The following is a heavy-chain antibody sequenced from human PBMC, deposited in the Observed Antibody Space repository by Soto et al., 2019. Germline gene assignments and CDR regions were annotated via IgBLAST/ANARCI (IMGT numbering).Heavy chain of an antibody. J-gene: IGHJ4*02. CDR3: AKYNPVDSGFGSSFDY. CDR2: IYHSGNT. V-gene: IGHV4-4*02. D-gene: IGHD6-13*01. CDR1: GGSISSNFW. Sequence: QVQLQESGPGLVKPSGTLSLTCAVSGGSISSNFWWSWVRQPPGKGLEWIGEIYHSGNTNFNPSLKSRVTISVDKSNNHFSLKLRSVTAADTAVYDCAKYNPVDSGFGSSFDYWGQGTLVTVSS.